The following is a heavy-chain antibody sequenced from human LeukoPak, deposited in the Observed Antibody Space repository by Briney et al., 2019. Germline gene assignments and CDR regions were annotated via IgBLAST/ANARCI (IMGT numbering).Heavy chain of an antibody. V-gene: IGHV3-23*01. CDR2: ISGSGSST. Sequence: GGSLRLSCAASGFTFSSYAMSWVRQAPGKGLEWVSAISGSGSSTYYADSVKGRFTISRDNSKNTLYLQMNNLRAEDTAVYYCAKGYCSGGSCYSRTFDYWGQGTLVTVSS. CDR1: GFTFSSYA. D-gene: IGHD2-15*01. J-gene: IGHJ4*02. CDR3: AKGYCSGGSCYSRTFDY.